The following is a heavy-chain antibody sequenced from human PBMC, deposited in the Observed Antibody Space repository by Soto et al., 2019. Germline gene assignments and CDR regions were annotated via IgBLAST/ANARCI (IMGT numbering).Heavy chain of an antibody. D-gene: IGHD3-22*01. CDR1: GGSVSSGSYY. Sequence: PSETLSLTCTVSGGSVSSGSYYWSWIRQPPGKGLEWIGYIYYSGSTNYNPSLKSRVTISVDTSKNQFSLKLSSVTAADTAVDYCARESSGYFREGWGQGTLVTVSS. J-gene: IGHJ4*02. CDR2: IYYSGST. V-gene: IGHV4-61*01. CDR3: ARESSGYFREG.